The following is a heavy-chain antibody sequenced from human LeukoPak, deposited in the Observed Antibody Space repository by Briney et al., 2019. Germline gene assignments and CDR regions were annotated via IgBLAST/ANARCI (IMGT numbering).Heavy chain of an antibody. Sequence: GGSLRLSCAASGFTFSSYGMHWVRQAPGKGLEWVAVIWYDGSNKYYADSVKGRFTISRDNSKNTLYLQMNSLRAEDTAVYYCARDPPAYPDGMDVWGQGTTVTVSS. CDR3: ARDPPAYPDGMDV. J-gene: IGHJ6*02. V-gene: IGHV3-33*01. D-gene: IGHD2-21*01. CDR2: IWYDGSNK. CDR1: GFTFSSYG.